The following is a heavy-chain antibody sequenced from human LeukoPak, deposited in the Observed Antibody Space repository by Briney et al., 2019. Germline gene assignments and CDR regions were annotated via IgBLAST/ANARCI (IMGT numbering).Heavy chain of an antibody. J-gene: IGHJ6*03. CDR1: GGSFSGYY. Sequence: SETLSLTCAVYGGSFSGYYWSWIRQPPGKGLEWIGEINHSGSTNYNPSLTSRVTISVDTSKNQFSLKLSSVTAADTAVYYCARIGRCSSTSCYVWGGYYYYYYMDVWGKGTTVTVSS. D-gene: IGHD2-2*01. CDR2: INHSGST. V-gene: IGHV4-34*01. CDR3: ARIGRCSSTSCYVWGGYYYYYYMDV.